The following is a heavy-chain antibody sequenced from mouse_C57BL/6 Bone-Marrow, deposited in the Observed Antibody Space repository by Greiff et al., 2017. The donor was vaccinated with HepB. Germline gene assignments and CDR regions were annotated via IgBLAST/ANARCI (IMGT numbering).Heavy chain of an antibody. Sequence: VQLQQSGAELARPGASVKLSCKASGYTFTSYGISWVKQRTGQGLELIGEIYPRSGNTYYNEKFKGKATLTADKSSSTAYMELRSLTSEDSAVYFRARSGGYYAMDYWGQGTSVTVSS. CDR3: ARSGGYYAMDY. CDR1: GYTFTSYG. V-gene: IGHV1-81*01. CDR2: IYPRSGNT. D-gene: IGHD1-1*02. J-gene: IGHJ4*01.